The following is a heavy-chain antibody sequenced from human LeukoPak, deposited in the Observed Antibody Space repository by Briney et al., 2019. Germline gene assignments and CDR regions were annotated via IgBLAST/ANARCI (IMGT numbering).Heavy chain of an antibody. J-gene: IGHJ4*02. D-gene: IGHD3-10*01. CDR1: GGSISSSSYY. V-gene: IGHV4-39*01. Sequence: PSETLSLTCTASGGSISSSSYYWGWIRQPPGKGLEWIGSIYYSGSTYYNPSLKSRVTISVDTSKNQFSLKLSSVTAADTAVYYCARRLGSYFDYWGQGTLVTVSS. CDR3: ARRLGSYFDY. CDR2: IYYSGST.